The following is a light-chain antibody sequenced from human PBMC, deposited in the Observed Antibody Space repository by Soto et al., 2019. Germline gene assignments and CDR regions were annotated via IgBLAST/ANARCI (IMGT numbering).Light chain of an antibody. V-gene: IGKV3-20*01. CDR2: GAS. Sequence: EIVLTQSPGTLSLSPGERATLSSRASQRVSSSYLAWYQQKPGQAPRLLIYGASSRATGIPDRFSGRGSGTDFTLIISRLKSEDFAVYYCQQYGSSPPITFGQGTRLEI. CDR3: QQYGSSPPIT. CDR1: QRVSSSY. J-gene: IGKJ5*01.